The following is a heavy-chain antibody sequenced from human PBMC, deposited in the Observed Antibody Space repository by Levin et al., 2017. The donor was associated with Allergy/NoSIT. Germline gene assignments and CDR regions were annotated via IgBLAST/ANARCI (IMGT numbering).Heavy chain of an antibody. Sequence: SETLSLTCTVSGGSISSYYWSWIRQPPGKGLEWIGYIYYSGSTNYNPSLKSRVTISVDTSKNQFSLKLSSVTAAATAVYYCARHLPRGGSLALDSWGQGTLVTVSS. CDR3: ARHLPRGGSLALDS. CDR2: IYYSGST. J-gene: IGHJ4*02. D-gene: IGHD2-15*01. V-gene: IGHV4-59*08. CDR1: GGSISSYY.